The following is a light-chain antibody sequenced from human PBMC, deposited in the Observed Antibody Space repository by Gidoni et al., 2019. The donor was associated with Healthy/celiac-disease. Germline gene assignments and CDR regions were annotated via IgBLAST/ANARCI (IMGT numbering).Light chain of an antibody. V-gene: IGKV1-39*01. CDR3: QQSYSTPG. J-gene: IGKJ4*01. CDR2: AAS. CDR1: QSISSY. Sequence: DIHMTQSPSPLSASVGDRVTIICRASQSISSYLNWYQQKPGKAPKLLIYAASSLQSGVPSSFSGSGSGTDFTLTISSLQHEDFATYYCQQSYSTPGFGGGTKVEIK.